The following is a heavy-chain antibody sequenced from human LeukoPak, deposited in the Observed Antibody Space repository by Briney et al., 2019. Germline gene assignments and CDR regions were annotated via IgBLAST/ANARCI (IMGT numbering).Heavy chain of an antibody. J-gene: IGHJ4*02. CDR2: IYYSGST. V-gene: IGHV4-30-4*01. D-gene: IGHD3-10*01. CDR1: GGSISSGDYY. Sequence: PSETLSLTCTVSGGSISSGDYYWSWIRQPPGKGLEWIGYIYYSGSTYYNPSLKSRVTISVDTSKNQFSLKLSSVTAADTAVYYCARVWFGELLFDYWGQGTLVTVSS. CDR3: ARVWFGELLFDY.